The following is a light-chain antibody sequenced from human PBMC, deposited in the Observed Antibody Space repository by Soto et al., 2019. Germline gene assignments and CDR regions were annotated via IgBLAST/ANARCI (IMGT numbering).Light chain of an antibody. Sequence: QSALTQPAPGTGSPRQSITISCTRTSNDIGYYNYVSWYQQHPAKALKLMIYEVRNRPSGISNRFSGSKSGNTASLTISGLQAEDEADYYCSSYTTTSSVLFGGGTKVTVL. CDR3: SSYTTTSSVL. CDR1: SNDIGYYNY. J-gene: IGLJ3*02. CDR2: EVR. V-gene: IGLV2-14*01.